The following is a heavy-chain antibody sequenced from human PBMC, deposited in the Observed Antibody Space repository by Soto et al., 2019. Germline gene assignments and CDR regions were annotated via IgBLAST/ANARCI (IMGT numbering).Heavy chain of an antibody. J-gene: IGHJ5*02. CDR2: VYYTGST. V-gene: IGHV4-30-4*01. CDR1: DASIRSTDYY. Sequence: QVQLQESGPELVKPSQTLSLTCTVSDASIRSTDYYWSWIRQAPGKGLEWIGYVYYTGSTYYNPSFMSRLTISVETSQNQFSLKLTSVTAEETAVYYCVRTARQGAVAPHWFDRWGQGAQVTVSS. D-gene: IGHD2-21*02. CDR3: VRTARQGAVAPHWFDR.